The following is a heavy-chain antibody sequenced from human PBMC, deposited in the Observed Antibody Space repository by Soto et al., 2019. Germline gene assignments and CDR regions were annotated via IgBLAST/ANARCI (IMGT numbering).Heavy chain of an antibody. CDR2: IYWDDDK. CDR3: AHLSYGDYAPHYYYYYMDV. CDR1: GFSLSTSGVG. D-gene: IGHD4-17*01. Sequence: QITLKESGPTLVKPTQTLTLTCTFSGFSLSTSGVGVGWIRQPPGKALEWLALIYWDDDKRYSPSLKSRLTITKDTSKNQVVLTMTNMDPVDTATYYCAHLSYGDYAPHYYYYYMDVWGKGTTVTVSS. J-gene: IGHJ6*03. V-gene: IGHV2-5*02.